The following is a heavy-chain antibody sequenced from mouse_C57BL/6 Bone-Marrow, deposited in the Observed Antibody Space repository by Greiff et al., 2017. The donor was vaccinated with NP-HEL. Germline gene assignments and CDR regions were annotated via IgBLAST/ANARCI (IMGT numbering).Heavy chain of an antibody. CDR2: INPSTGGT. J-gene: IGHJ2*01. D-gene: IGHD4-1*01. CDR3: AREETGTLDY. CDR1: GYSFTGYS. V-gene: IGHV1-42*01. Sequence: VQLQQSGPELVKPGASVKLSCKASGYSFTGYSMNWVKQSPEKSLEWIGEINPSTGGTTSNQKFKAKATLTVDKSSSTAYMQLKSLTSEDSAVYYCAREETGTLDYWGQGTTLTVSS.